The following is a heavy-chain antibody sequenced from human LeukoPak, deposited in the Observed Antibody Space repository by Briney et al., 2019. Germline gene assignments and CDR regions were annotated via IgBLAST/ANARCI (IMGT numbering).Heavy chain of an antibody. V-gene: IGHV4-39*01. D-gene: IGHD5-18*01. CDR2: IYYSGST. Sequence: SETLSLTCTVSGGSISSTSYYWGWIRQPPGEGLEWIGSIYYSGSTYYNPSLKSRVTISVVTSRHQFSLKLSSVTAADTAVYYCVSLDTAMAVSGMHVWGQGTTVSVSS. CDR3: VSLDTAMAVSGMHV. J-gene: IGHJ6*02. CDR1: GGSISSTSYY.